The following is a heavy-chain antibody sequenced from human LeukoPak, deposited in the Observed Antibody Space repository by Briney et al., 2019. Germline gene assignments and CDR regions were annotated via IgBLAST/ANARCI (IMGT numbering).Heavy chain of an antibody. CDR2: ISGSGGST. CDR3: AKDSYYDFWSGYYLDYFDY. CDR1: GFTFSSYA. D-gene: IGHD3-3*01. V-gene: IGHV3-23*01. Sequence: GGSLRLSCAASGFTFSSYARSWVRQAPGKGLEWVSAISGSGGSTYYADSVKGRFTISRDNSKNTLYLQMNSLRAEDTAVYYCAKDSYYDFWSGYYLDYFDYWGQGTLVTVSS. J-gene: IGHJ4*02.